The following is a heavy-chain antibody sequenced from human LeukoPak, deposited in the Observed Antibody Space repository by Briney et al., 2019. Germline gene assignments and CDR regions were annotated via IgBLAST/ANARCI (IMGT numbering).Heavy chain of an antibody. CDR3: ARGAPTSRIGAGRFDY. CDR2: INPSGGST. CDR1: GYSLTNYY. V-gene: IGHV1-46*01. D-gene: IGHD5-12*01. J-gene: IGHJ4*02. Sequence: ASVKVSCKAFGYSLTNYYVHWVRQAPGQGLEWMGEINPSGGSTSYAQKVQGRITVTRKTYTNTVYIALSTLRSEDTATYYCARGAPTSRIGAGRFDYWGQGSLLTVAS.